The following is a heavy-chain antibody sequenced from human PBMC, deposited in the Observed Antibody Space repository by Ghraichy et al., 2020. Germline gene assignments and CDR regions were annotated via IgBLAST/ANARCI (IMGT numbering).Heavy chain of an antibody. CDR2: IYSGGST. CDR3: AREGQGYSSSSDWYFDL. V-gene: IGHV3-53*01. CDR1: GFTVSSNY. J-gene: IGHJ2*01. Sequence: GGSLRLSCAASGFTVSSNYMSWVRQAPGKGLEWVSVIYSGGSTYYADSVKGRFTISRDNSKNTLYLQMNSLRAEDTAVYYCAREGQGYSSSSDWYFDLWGRDTLVTVSS. D-gene: IGHD6-6*01.